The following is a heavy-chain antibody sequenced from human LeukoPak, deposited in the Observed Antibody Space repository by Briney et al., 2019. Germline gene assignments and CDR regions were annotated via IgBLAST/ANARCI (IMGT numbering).Heavy chain of an antibody. J-gene: IGHJ3*02. CDR1: GGSISNSNYY. D-gene: IGHD4-17*01. CDR3: ARVAVTTSSAFDI. CDR2: IYYSGST. V-gene: IGHV4-39*07. Sequence: SETLSLTCSVSGGSISNSNYYWGWIRQPPGKGLEWIGSIYYSGSTYYNPSLKSRVTISVDTSKNQFSLKLSSVTAADTAVYYCARVAVTTSSAFDIWGQGTMVTVSS.